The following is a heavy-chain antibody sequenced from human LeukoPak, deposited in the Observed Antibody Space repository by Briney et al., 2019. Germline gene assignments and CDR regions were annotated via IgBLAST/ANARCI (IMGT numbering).Heavy chain of an antibody. D-gene: IGHD3-16*01. CDR3: AREDGVMSRFDY. CDR2: INPSGGST. J-gene: IGHJ4*02. V-gene: IGHV1-46*01. CDR1: GYTFTNYY. Sequence: GASVKVSCKASGYTFTNYYMHWVRQAPGQGLEWMGIINPSGGSTSYAQKFQGRVTMTRDTSTSTVYMEVSSLRSEDTAVYYCAREDGVMSRFDYWGQGTLVTVSS.